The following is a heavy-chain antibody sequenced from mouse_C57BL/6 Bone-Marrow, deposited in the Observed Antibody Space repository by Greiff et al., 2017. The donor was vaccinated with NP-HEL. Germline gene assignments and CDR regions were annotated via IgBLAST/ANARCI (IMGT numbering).Heavy chain of an antibody. Sequence: EVKLVESGGDLVKPGGSLKLSCAASGFTFSSYGMSWVRQTPDKRLEWVATISSGGSYTYYPASVKGRFTISRDNAKNTLYLQMSSLKSEDTAMYYCARHGVYGIFDYWGQGTTLTVSS. CDR3: ARHGVYGIFDY. CDR1: GFTFSSYG. J-gene: IGHJ2*01. V-gene: IGHV5-6*02. CDR2: ISSGGSYT. D-gene: IGHD2-1*01.